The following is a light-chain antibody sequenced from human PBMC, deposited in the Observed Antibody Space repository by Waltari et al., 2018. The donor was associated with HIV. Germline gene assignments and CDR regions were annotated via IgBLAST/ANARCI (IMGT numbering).Light chain of an antibody. V-gene: IGKV4-1*01. J-gene: IGKJ2*01. CDR2: WAS. CDR1: PSLLETSKKKNY. CDR3: QQYYTLPYT. Sequence: DIAMTQSPDSVVVSLGERATINCKSSPSLLETSKKKNYLAWYQQKTGNSPKLIMYWASTREAGVPGRFSGSGSGTDFTLTITDVQPDDVAIYYCQQYYTLPYTFGQGTKLEI.